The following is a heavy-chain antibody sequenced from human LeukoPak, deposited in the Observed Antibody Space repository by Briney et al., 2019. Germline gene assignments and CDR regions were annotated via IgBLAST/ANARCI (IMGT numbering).Heavy chain of an antibody. CDR2: LSGSGHYT. J-gene: IGHJ6*03. CDR1: GFTFSSYG. D-gene: IGHD4-17*01. V-gene: IGHV3-23*01. Sequence: GGSLRLSCAASGFTFSSYGMSWVRQAPGKGLEWVSALSGSGHYTFYADSVKGRFTISRDNSKNTLYLQMNSLRAGDTAVYYCAKDSAYGDYVDWCYYYMDVWGKGTTVTISS. CDR3: AKDSAYGDYVDWCYYYMDV.